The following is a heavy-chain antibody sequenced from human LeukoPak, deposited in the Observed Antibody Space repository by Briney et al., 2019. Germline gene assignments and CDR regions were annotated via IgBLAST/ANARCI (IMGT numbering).Heavy chain of an antibody. Sequence: GASVKVSCKSSGYTFTRYAMNWVRQAPGQGLEWMGWIDTHTGNPTYAQGFTGRFVFSLGTSVSTTYLQISSLKAEDTAVYFCAREDFWTGYSVGYWGQGTLVTVSS. CDR3: AREDFWTGYSVGY. CDR2: IDTHTGNP. V-gene: IGHV7-4-1*02. CDR1: GYTFTRYA. J-gene: IGHJ4*02. D-gene: IGHD3/OR15-3a*01.